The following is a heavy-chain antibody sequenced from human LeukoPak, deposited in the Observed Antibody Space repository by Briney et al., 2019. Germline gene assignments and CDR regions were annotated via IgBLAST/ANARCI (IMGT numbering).Heavy chain of an antibody. CDR3: ARENYYYYYMDV. CDR1: GYTFTSYY. V-gene: IGHV1-2*02. J-gene: IGHJ6*03. Sequence: ASVKVSCKASGYTFTSYYMHWVRQAPGQGLEWMGWINPNSGGTNYAQKFQGRVTMTRDTSISTAYMELSRLRSDDTAVYYCARENYYYYYMDVWGKGTTVTVSS. CDR2: INPNSGGT.